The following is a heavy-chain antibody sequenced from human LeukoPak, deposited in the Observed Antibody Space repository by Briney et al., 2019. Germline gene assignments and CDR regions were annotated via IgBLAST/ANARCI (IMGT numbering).Heavy chain of an antibody. CDR2: ISWNSGSI. V-gene: IGHV3-9*01. D-gene: IGHD3-22*01. CDR3: AKDSYYDSSGLPDY. Sequence: PGGSLRLSCAASGFTFDDYAMHWVRQAPGKGLEWVSGISWNSGSIGYADSVKGRFTISRDNAKSSLYLQMNSLRAEDTALYYCAKDSYYDSSGLPDYWGQGTLVAVSS. CDR1: GFTFDDYA. J-gene: IGHJ4*02.